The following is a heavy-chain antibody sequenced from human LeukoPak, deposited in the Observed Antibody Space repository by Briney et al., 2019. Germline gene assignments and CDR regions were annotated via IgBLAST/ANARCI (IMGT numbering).Heavy chain of an antibody. CDR3: ARLSVAFSPQFSGNFFVDYFDY. Sequence: DPGGSLRLSCAASGFTFSNYAMSWVRQAPGKGLEWVSTISSNGGSTFYADSVKGRFTISRDNSKNTVYLHMNSLRAEDTAVYYCARLSVAFSPQFSGNFFVDYFDYWGQGTLVTVSS. V-gene: IGHV3-23*01. CDR2: ISSNGGST. CDR1: GFTFSNYA. J-gene: IGHJ4*02. D-gene: IGHD1-26*01.